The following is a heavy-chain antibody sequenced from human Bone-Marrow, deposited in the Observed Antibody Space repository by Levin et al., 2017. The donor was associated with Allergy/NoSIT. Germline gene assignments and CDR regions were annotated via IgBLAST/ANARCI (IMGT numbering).Heavy chain of an antibody. J-gene: IGHJ4*02. V-gene: IGHV3-48*02. D-gene: IGHD3-22*01. Sequence: GESLKISCAASGFTFRHYTMNWVRQAPGKGLEWVSCITSSGDGTYYADSVKGRFTISRDNAKNSLYLQLNRLRDEDTAMYYCARDPARGHYDSSGYSGDHWGQGTLVTVSS. CDR1: GFTFRHYT. CDR3: ARDPARGHYDSSGYSGDH. CDR2: ITSSGDGT.